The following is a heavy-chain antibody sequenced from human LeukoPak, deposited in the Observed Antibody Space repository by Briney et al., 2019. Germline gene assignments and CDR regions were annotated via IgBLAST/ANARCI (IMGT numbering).Heavy chain of an antibody. CDR2: LFSSGST. V-gene: IGHV4-59*08. J-gene: IGHJ5*02. D-gene: IGHD2-2*01. Sequence: SETLSLTCTVSGASISTNNWNWIRQPPGKGLGWLGCLFSSGSTNYNHSLKSRVTISVDTSKNQFYLKLSSVTAADTAVYYCARRAVVGSPARADNWFDPWGQGTLVTVSS. CDR3: ARRAVVGSPARADNWFDP. CDR1: GASISTNN.